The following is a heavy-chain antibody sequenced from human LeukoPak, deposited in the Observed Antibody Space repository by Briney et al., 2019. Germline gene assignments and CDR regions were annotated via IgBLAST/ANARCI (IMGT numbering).Heavy chain of an antibody. D-gene: IGHD3-22*01. CDR3: ARGGSYFDISGYYFY. J-gene: IGHJ4*02. CDR2: IYSGGST. V-gene: IGHV3-66*01. CDR1: GFTFGSNT. Sequence: PGGSLRLSCAAPGFTFGSNTMSWVRQAPGKGLEWVSIIYSGGSTSYADSVKGRFIISRDNSKNTLYLQMNSLRTEDTAVYYCARGGSYFDISGYYFYWGQGTLVTVSS.